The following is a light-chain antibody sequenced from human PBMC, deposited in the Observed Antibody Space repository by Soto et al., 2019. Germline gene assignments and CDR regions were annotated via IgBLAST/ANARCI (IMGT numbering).Light chain of an antibody. V-gene: IGKV1-39*01. Sequence: DIQMTQSPSALSASVGDRVTITCRASQSISRYLNWYQQKPGKAPEPLIYAASSLQSGVPSRFSGSGSGSDFTLTISNLQPEDFATYFCQQTYSTLFTFGPGTKVEIK. CDR1: QSISRY. J-gene: IGKJ3*01. CDR2: AAS. CDR3: QQTYSTLFT.